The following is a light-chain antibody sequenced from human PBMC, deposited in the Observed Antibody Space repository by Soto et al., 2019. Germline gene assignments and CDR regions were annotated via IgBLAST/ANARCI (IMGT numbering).Light chain of an antibody. J-gene: IGLJ3*02. CDR2: GNN. CDR1: SPNIGAGYD. Sequence: QPVLTQPPSVSGAPGQRVTISCTGNSPNIGAGYDVHWYQQLPGTAPKLLIYGNNNRPSGVPDRFFGSKSGTSASLAITGLQAEDEAGYYCQSYDTSLSEVFGGGTKLTVL. V-gene: IGLV1-40*01. CDR3: QSYDTSLSEV.